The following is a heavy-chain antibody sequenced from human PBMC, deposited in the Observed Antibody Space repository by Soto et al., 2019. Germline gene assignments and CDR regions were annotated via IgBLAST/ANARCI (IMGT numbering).Heavy chain of an antibody. V-gene: IGHV3-23*01. CDR1: GFTFSSYA. J-gene: IGHJ3*02. Sequence: EVQLLESGGGLVQPGGSLRLSCAASGFTFSSYAMSWVRQAPGKGLEWVSAISGSGGSTYYADSVKGRFTISRDNSENTLYLQMNSLRAEDTAVYYCAKDRVLRYFDWLLDDAFDIWGQGTMVTVSS. CDR3: AKDRVLRYFDWLLDDAFDI. D-gene: IGHD3-9*01. CDR2: ISGSGGST.